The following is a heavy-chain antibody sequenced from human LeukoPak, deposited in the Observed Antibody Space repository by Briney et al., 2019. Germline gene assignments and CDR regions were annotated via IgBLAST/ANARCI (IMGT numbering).Heavy chain of an antibody. D-gene: IGHD4-17*01. J-gene: IGHJ4*02. CDR3: ARDRTTVTIFDY. V-gene: IGHV1-2*02. CDR1: GNIFTGYY. Sequence: GASVKVSCKASGNIFTGYYIHWVRQAPGQGLEWMGSINPSGDTKYAQKFQGRVTMTRDTSISTAYMELSRLRSDDTAVYYCARDRTTVTIFDYWGQGTLVTVSS. CDR2: INPSGDT.